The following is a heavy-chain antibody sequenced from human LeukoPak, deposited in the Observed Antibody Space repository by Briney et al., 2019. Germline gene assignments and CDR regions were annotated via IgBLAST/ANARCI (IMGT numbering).Heavy chain of an antibody. Sequence: GESLKISCKGSGYSFTSYWIGWVRQMPGKGLEWMGIIYPGDSDTRYSPSFQGQVTISADKSISTAYLQWSSLKASDTAMYYCARPYYDSSGYGDAFDIWGQGTMVTVSS. J-gene: IGHJ3*02. V-gene: IGHV5-51*01. D-gene: IGHD3-22*01. CDR2: IYPGDSDT. CDR1: GYSFTSYW. CDR3: ARPYYDSSGYGDAFDI.